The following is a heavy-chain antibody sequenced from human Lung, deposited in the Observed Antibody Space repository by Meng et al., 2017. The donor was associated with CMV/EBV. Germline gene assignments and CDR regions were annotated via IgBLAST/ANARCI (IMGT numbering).Heavy chain of an antibody. CDR3: AKISDFWSGSDV. J-gene: IGHJ6*02. D-gene: IGHD3-3*01. CDR1: GFTFSSYG. V-gene: IGHV3-30*02. Sequence: GGSLRLXCAASGFTFSSYGMHWVRQAPGKGLEWAAFLLYDGSKKYYADSVKGRFTISRDNSKNTLYLQMNSLRAEDTAVYYCAKISDFWSGSDVWGQGTTVTVSS. CDR2: LLYDGSKK.